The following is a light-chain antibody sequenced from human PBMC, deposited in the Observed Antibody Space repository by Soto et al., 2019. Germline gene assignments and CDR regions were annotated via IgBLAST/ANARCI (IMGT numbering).Light chain of an antibody. CDR3: QQRSAWPLT. J-gene: IGKJ4*01. V-gene: IGKV3-11*01. CDR1: QSVNSY. CDR2: DAS. Sequence: EIVLTQSPATLSLSPGERATLSCRAGQSVNSYLAWYQQKPGQAPRLLIYDASNRATGIPARFSGSGSGTDFTLTISSLEPEDFAVYYCQQRSAWPLTFGGGTKVEIK.